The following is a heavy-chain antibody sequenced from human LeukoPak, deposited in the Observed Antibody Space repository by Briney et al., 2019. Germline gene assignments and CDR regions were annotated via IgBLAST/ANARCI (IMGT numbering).Heavy chain of an antibody. CDR2: ISGSGSST. CDR1: GFTFSDYA. D-gene: IGHD3-3*01. V-gene: IGHV3-23*01. Sequence: GGSLRLSCAASGFTFSDYAMTWVRQAPGKGLEWVSTISGSGSSTYYTDSVKGRFTISRDNPKNTLSLQMNSLRAEDTAIYYCAKNYDFWSGPTGYFDYWGQGTLVTVSS. CDR3: AKNYDFWSGPTGYFDY. J-gene: IGHJ4*02.